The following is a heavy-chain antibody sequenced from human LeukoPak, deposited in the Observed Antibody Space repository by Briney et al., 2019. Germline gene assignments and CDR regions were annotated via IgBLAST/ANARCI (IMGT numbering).Heavy chain of an antibody. V-gene: IGHV5-51*01. Sequence: GESLKISCKGSGYTFTNYWIGWVRQMPGKGLEWMGIIYPGDSDTRYSPSFQGQVTISADKSISTAYLQWSSLKASDTAVYYCGRHRGSSVTGKFDYWGQGTLVTVSP. D-gene: IGHD6-13*01. CDR2: IYPGDSDT. J-gene: IGHJ4*02. CDR3: GRHRGSSVTGKFDY. CDR1: GYTFTNYW.